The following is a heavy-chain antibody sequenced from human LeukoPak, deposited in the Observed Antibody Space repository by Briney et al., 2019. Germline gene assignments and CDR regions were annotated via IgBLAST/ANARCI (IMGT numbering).Heavy chain of an antibody. D-gene: IGHD3-3*01. CDR3: ARLLYYDFWSGHVGEAFGY. CDR2: IYTSGST. CDR1: GGSISSYY. Sequence: SETLSLTCTVSGGSISSYYWSWIRQPAGKGLEWIGRIYTSGSTNYNPSLKSRVTISVDTSKNQFSLKLSSVTAADTAVYYCARLLYYDFWSGHVGEAFGYWGQGTLVTVSS. J-gene: IGHJ4*02. V-gene: IGHV4-4*07.